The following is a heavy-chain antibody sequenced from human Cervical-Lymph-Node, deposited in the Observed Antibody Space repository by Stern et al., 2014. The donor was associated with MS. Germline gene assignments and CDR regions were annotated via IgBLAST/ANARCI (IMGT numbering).Heavy chain of an antibody. V-gene: IGHV1-18*04. J-gene: IGHJ4*02. Sequence: VQLVESGAEVKKPGASVKVSCKASGYTFTSYGISWVRQAPGQGLEWMGWISAYNGNTNYAQKLQGRVTMTTETSTSTAYMELRSLRSDDTAVYYCARSRGITGTTLNHPSEYWGQGTLVTVSS. D-gene: IGHD1-7*01. CDR3: ARSRGITGTTLNHPSEY. CDR1: GYTFTSYG. CDR2: ISAYNGNT.